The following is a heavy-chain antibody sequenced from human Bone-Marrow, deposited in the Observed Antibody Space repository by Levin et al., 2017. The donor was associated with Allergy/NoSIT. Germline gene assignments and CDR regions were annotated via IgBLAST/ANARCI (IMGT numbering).Heavy chain of an antibody. Sequence: GGSLRLSCVASGLTFSSYWMHWVRQVPGKGLVWVSRINSDANNITYADSVKGRFTISRDNAKNTMYLQMNSLRAEDTAMYYCALSLTVTTDYWGQGTMVTVSS. CDR1: GLTFSSYW. CDR2: INSDANNI. J-gene: IGHJ4*02. CDR3: ALSLTVTTDY. V-gene: IGHV3-74*03. D-gene: IGHD4-17*01.